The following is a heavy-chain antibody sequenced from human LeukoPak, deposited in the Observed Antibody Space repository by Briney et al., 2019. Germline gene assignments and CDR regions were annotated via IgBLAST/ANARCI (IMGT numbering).Heavy chain of an antibody. CDR1: GGSISDYY. CDR3: ARGRVSSSTWYSTYYYFFYMDF. D-gene: IGHD4-11*01. V-gene: IGHV4-59*01. Sequence: SETLSLTCIISGGSISDYYWGWIRQPPGKGLEWIGYVDHTGSTKFNPSLNGRVSISRDTSNNFFSLRLRSVTAADTAVYFCARGRVSSSTWYSTYYYFFYMDFWGKGTTVTVSS. CDR2: VDHTGST. J-gene: IGHJ6*03.